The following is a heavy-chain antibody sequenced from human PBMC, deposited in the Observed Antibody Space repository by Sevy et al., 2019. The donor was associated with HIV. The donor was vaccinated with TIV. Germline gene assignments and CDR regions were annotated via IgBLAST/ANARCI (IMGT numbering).Heavy chain of an antibody. J-gene: IGHJ5*02. Sequence: ASVKVSCKASGYTFTSYGISWVRQAPGQGLEWMGWISAYNGNTNYAQKLQGRVTMTTDTSTSTAYMELRSLRSDDTDVYYCARAVGYSGSYEYNWFDPWGQGTLVTVSS. V-gene: IGHV1-18*01. D-gene: IGHD1-26*01. CDR2: ISAYNGNT. CDR3: ARAVGYSGSYEYNWFDP. CDR1: GYTFTSYG.